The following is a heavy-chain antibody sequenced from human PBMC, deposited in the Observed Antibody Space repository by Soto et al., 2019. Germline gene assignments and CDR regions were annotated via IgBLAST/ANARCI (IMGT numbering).Heavy chain of an antibody. CDR3: ARVTYDSLTAYSYYFDY. Sequence: SETLSLTCTVSGGSISSGGYYWSWIRQHPGKGLEWIGYIYYSGSTYYNPSLKSRVTISVDTSKNQFSLKLKSVTAEDTAVYYCARVTYDSLTAYSYYFDYWGQGTLVTVSS. V-gene: IGHV4-31*03. D-gene: IGHD3-9*01. J-gene: IGHJ4*02. CDR1: GGSISSGGYY. CDR2: IYYSGST.